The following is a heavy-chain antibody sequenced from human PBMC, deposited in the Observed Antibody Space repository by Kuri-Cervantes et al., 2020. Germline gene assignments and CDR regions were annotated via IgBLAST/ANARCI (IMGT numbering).Heavy chain of an antibody. D-gene: IGHD1-7*01. CDR2: ISYDGSNK. CDR1: GFTFSSYA. CDR3: ARASGTTSFYDY. Sequence: GGSLRLSCAASGFTFSSYAMHWVRQGPGKGLEWVAVISYDGSNKYYADSVKGRFTISRDNSKNTLYLQMNSLRAEDTAVYYCARASGTTSFYDYWGQGTLVTVSS. J-gene: IGHJ4*02. V-gene: IGHV3-30-3*01.